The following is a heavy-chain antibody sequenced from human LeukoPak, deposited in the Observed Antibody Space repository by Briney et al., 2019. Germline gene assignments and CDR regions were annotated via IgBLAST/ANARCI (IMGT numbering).Heavy chain of an antibody. CDR3: AKDTSVDFYYYYMDV. CDR1: GFTFSSYG. J-gene: IGHJ6*03. CDR2: ISGSGGST. Sequence: PGGSLRLSCAASGFTFSSYGMSWVRQAPGKGLEWVSAISGSGGSTYYADSVKGRFTISRDNSKNTLYLQMNSLRAEDTAVYHCAKDTSVDFYYYYMDVWGKGTTVTVSS. D-gene: IGHD4-23*01. V-gene: IGHV3-23*01.